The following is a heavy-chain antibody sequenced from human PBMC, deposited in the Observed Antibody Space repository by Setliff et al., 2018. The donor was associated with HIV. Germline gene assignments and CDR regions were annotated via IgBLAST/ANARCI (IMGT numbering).Heavy chain of an antibody. CDR1: GYTFDAKY. D-gene: IGHD3-16*01. V-gene: IGHV1-2*02. Sequence: ASVKVSCKTSGYTFDAKYIHWARQAPGQGLEWMGWINPNSGGTNYARKFQGRVTMTRDTPISTAYMELNSLRSDDTAVYYCATAGGRSWFDPWGPGTLVTAPQ. CDR2: INPNSGGT. J-gene: IGHJ5*02. CDR3: ATAGGRSWFDP.